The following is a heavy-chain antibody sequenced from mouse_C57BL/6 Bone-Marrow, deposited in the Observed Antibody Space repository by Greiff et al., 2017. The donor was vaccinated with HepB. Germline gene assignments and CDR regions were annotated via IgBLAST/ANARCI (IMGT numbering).Heavy chain of an antibody. Sequence: QVQLKQPGAELVMPGASVKLSCKASGYTFTSYWMHWVKQRPGQGLEWIGEIDPSDSYTNYNQKFKGKSTLTVDKSSSTAYMQLSSLTSEDSAVYYCARVYYGYDVGYYYAMDYWGQGTSVTVSS. CDR1: GYTFTSYW. V-gene: IGHV1-69*01. J-gene: IGHJ4*01. CDR3: ARVYYGYDVGYYYAMDY. D-gene: IGHD2-2*01. CDR2: IDPSDSYT.